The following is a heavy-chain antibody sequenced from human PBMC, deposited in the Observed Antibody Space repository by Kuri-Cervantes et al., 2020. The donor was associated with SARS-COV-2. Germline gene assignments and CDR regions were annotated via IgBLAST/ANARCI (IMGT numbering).Heavy chain of an antibody. CDR3: VRDIIVVVPGALYMDV. J-gene: IGHJ6*03. D-gene: IGHD2-2*01. Sequence: ASVEVSCKASGYTFTSYGISWVRQAPGQGLEWMGWISAYNGNTNYAQKLQGRVTMTTDTSTSTAYMELRSLRSDDTAMYYCVRDIIVVVPGALYMDVWGKGTTVTVSS. CDR2: ISAYNGNT. V-gene: IGHV1-18*01. CDR1: GYTFTSYG.